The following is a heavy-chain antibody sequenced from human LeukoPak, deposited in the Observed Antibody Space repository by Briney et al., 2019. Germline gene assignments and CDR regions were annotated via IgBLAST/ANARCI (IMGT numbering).Heavy chain of an antibody. CDR3: AREDQQLVQFYYYYMDV. D-gene: IGHD6-13*01. CDR1: GGSISSYY. J-gene: IGHJ6*03. V-gene: IGHV4-4*07. Sequence: PSETLSLTCTVSGGSISSYYWSWIRQPAGKGLEWIGRIYTSGSTNYNPSLKSRVTMSVDTSKNQFSLKLSSVTAADTAVYYCAREDQQLVQFYYYYMDVWGKGTTVTVSS. CDR2: IYTSGST.